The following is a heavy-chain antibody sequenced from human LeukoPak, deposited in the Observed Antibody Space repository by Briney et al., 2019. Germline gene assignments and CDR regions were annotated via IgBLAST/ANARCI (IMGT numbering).Heavy chain of an antibody. CDR1: GYTFTGYY. CDR3: ARVDDYVWGSYRSGPIDY. CDR2: INPNSGGT. J-gene: IGHJ4*02. V-gene: IGHV1-2*02. Sequence: ASVKVSCKASGYTFTGYYMHWVRQAPGQGLEWMRWINPNSGGTNYAQKFQGRVTMTRDTSISTAYMELSRLRSDDTAVYYCARVDDYVWGSYRSGPIDYWGQGTLVTVSS. D-gene: IGHD3-16*02.